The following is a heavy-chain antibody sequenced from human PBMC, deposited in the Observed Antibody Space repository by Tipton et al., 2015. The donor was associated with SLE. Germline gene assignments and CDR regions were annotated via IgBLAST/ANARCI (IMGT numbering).Heavy chain of an antibody. CDR1: GGSISSSSYY. V-gene: IGHV4-39*07. CDR2: IYYSGST. CDR3: ARRGTVLVGLSNGMDV. J-gene: IGHJ6*02. D-gene: IGHD2-8*02. Sequence: TLSLTCTVSGGSISSSSYYWGWIRQPPGKGLEWLGGIYYSGSTYYNPSLKSRVTISVDTSKNQFSLKLSSVTAADTAVYYCARRGTVLVGLSNGMDVWGQGTTVTVSS.